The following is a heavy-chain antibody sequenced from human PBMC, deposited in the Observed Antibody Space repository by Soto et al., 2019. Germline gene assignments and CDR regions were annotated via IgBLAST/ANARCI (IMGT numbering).Heavy chain of an antibody. Sequence: PSETLSLTCTVSGGSVSSYYWSWIRQSPGKGLEWIGYIYYSGSTKYKPSLKSRVTISVDTSKNQFSLKLSSVTAADTAVYYCARLLVPAANYNWFDPWGQGTLVTVSS. CDR3: ARLLVPAANYNWFDP. CDR2: IYYSGST. D-gene: IGHD2-2*01. V-gene: IGHV4-59*08. CDR1: GGSVSSYY. J-gene: IGHJ5*02.